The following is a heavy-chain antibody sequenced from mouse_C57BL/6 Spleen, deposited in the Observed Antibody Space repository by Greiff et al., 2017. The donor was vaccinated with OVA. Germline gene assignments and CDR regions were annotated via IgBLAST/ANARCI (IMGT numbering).Heavy chain of an antibody. J-gene: IGHJ2*01. CDR1: GYTFTDYY. CDR3: AREEGITTVGAVFDY. Sequence: VQLQESGPELVKPGASVKISCKASGYTFTDYYINWVKQRPGQGLEWIGWIFPGSGSTYYNEKFKGKAILTVDKSSSTAYMLLSSLTSEDSAVYFCAREEGITTVGAVFDYWGQGTTLTVSS. V-gene: IGHV1-75*01. CDR2: IFPGSGST. D-gene: IGHD1-1*01.